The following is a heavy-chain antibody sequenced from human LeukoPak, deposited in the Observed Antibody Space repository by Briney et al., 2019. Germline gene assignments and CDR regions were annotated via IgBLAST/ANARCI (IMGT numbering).Heavy chain of an antibody. J-gene: IGHJ6*03. CDR3: ARDVVASKSGYYFYFYLDV. CDR1: GYTFSNYG. CDR2: INTYTGNT. V-gene: IGHV1-18*01. D-gene: IGHD2-15*01. Sequence: ASVKVSCKASGYTFSNYGISWVRQAPGQGLEWMGWINTYTGNTSYAQKFQGRVIMTTDTSTRTAYMEVRSLRSDDTAVYYCARDVVASKSGYYFYFYLDVWGKGTTVTVSS.